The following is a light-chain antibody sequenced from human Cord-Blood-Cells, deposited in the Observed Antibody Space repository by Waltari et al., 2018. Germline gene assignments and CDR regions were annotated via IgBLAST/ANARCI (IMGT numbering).Light chain of an antibody. V-gene: IGLV2-14*01. Sequence: QSALTQPASVSGSPGQSINISCTGTSSDVGGYNYVSWYQPHTGKAPKLIIYDVSNRPSGVSNRFSCSKSGNTASLTISGLQAEDEADYYCSSYTSSSTVVFGGGTKLTVL. CDR2: DVS. J-gene: IGLJ2*01. CDR1: SSDVGGYNY. CDR3: SSYTSSSTVV.